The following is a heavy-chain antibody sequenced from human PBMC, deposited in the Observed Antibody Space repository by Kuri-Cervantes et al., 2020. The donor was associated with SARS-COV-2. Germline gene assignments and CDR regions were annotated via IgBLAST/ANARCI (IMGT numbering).Heavy chain of an antibody. CDR2: ISGSGGST. D-gene: IGHD6-6*01. CDR3: AGVGRSSSYSLAARDY. Sequence: GGSLRLSCAASGFTFDDYGMSWVRQAPGKGLEWVSAISGSGGSTYYADSVKGRFTISRDNSKNTLYLQMNSLRAEDTAVYYCAGVGRSSSYSLAARDYWGQGTLVTVSS. V-gene: IGHV3-23*01. CDR1: GFTFDDYG. J-gene: IGHJ4*02.